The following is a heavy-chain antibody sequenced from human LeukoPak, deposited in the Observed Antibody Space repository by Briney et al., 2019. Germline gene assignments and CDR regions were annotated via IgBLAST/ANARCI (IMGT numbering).Heavy chain of an antibody. CDR2: IFSGGTT. CDR3: AGTTSSWGYFYMDV. Sequence: GGSLRLSCAASGFTFGSYAMSWVRQAPGKGLEWVSTIFSGGTTDYADSVKGRFTISRDNSKNTVSLQMNNLRVDDTAVYYCAGTTSSWGYFYMDVWGKGTTVTVSS. J-gene: IGHJ6*03. D-gene: IGHD1-26*01. V-gene: IGHV3-23*01. CDR1: GFTFGSYA.